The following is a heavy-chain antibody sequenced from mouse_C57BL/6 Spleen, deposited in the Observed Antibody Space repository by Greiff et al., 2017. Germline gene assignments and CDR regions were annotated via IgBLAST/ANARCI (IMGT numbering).Heavy chain of an antibody. CDR2: IDPSDSYT. D-gene: IGHD1-1*01. CDR1: GYTFTSYW. CDR3: ARWTTVVVDY. Sequence: QVQLQQPGAELVKPGASVKLSCKASGYTFTSYWMQWVKQRPGQGLEWIGEIDPSDSYTNYNQKFKGKATLTVDTSSSTAYMQLSSLTSEDSAVYYYARWTTVVVDYWGQGTTLTVSS. V-gene: IGHV1-50*01. J-gene: IGHJ2*01.